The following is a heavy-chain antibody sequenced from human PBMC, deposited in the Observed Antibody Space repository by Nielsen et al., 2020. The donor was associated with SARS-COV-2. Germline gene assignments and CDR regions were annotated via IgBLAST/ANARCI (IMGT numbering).Heavy chain of an antibody. CDR3: AREAGSHSLDYYGMDV. D-gene: IGHD1-26*01. CDR1: GFTFSSYG. CDR2: ISSSSSYI. V-gene: IGHV3-21*01. J-gene: IGHJ6*02. Sequence: GSLRLSCAASGFTFSSYGMNWVRQAPGKGLEWVSSISSSSSYIYYADSVKGRFTISRDNAKNSLYLQMNSLRAEDTAVYYCAREAGSHSLDYYGMDVWGQGTTVTVSS.